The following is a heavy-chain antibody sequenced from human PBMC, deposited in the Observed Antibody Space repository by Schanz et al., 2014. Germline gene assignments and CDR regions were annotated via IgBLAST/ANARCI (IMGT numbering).Heavy chain of an antibody. J-gene: IGHJ4*02. D-gene: IGHD5-12*01. V-gene: IGHV1-3*04. Sequence: QVHLVQSGSEVKRPGASVKVSCKASEYSFTSYSMNWVRQAPGQRLEWMGWINTDSGDTKYSQNFQGRVTITSDTSASTACMEFSSLTSDDSAVDSYARGMGGYRANNDFDYWGQGTQVTVSP. CDR2: INTDSGDT. CDR1: EYSFTSYS. CDR3: ARGMGGYRANNDFDY.